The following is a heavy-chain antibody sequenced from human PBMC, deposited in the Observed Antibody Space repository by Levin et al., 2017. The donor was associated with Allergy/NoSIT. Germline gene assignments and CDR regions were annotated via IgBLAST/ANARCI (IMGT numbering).Heavy chain of an antibody. CDR3: AKEKRAPFLQWLVQDYMDV. CDR1: GFTFSSYA. CDR2: ISGSGGST. V-gene: IGHV3-23*01. Sequence: GGSLRLSCAASGFTFSSYAMSWVRQAPGKGLEWVSAISGSGGSTYYADSVKGRFTISRDNSKNTLYLQMNSLRAEDTAVYDCAKEKRAPFLQWLVQDYMDVWGKGTTVTVSS. J-gene: IGHJ6*03. D-gene: IGHD6-19*01.